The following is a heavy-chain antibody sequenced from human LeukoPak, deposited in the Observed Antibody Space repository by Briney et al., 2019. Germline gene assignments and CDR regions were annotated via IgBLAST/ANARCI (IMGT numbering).Heavy chain of an antibody. V-gene: IGHV4-38-2*02. D-gene: IGHD3-22*01. Sequence: PSETLSLTCTVSGYSFRSDYYWGWIRQPPGKGLEWIGRIYTSGSTNYNPSLKSRVTMSVDTSKNQFSLKLSSVTAADTAVYYCARGKKRYYDSSGYNWFDPWGQGTLVTVSS. CDR3: ARGKKRYYDSSGYNWFDP. CDR1: GYSFRSDYY. J-gene: IGHJ5*02. CDR2: IYTSGST.